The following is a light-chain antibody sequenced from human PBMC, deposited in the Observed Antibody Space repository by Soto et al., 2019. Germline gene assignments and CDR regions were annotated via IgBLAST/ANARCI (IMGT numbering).Light chain of an antibody. J-gene: IGKJ3*01. Sequence: QMTQSPSSLSASLGDRVTISCRASQAITNHLAWYQHQPGRVPKLLIYATSTLQSGVPSRFSGSGSGTDFTLTISSLQPEDVATYYCHKYNRALPVFGPGTKVELK. CDR1: QAITNH. CDR3: HKYNRALPV. V-gene: IGKV1-27*01. CDR2: ATS.